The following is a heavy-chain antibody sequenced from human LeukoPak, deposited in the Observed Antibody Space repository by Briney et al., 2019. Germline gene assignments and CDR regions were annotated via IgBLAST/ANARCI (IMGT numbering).Heavy chain of an antibody. CDR3: AKEVAAPPFSSSWYYFDY. V-gene: IGHV3-30*02. D-gene: IGHD6-13*01. CDR1: GFTFSDYA. Sequence: PGRSLRLSCAASGFTFSDYAMHWVRQAPGKGLEWVAFIRYDGSNKYYADSVKGRFTISRDNSKNTLYLQTNSLRAEDTAVYYCAKEVAAPPFSSSWYYFDYWGQGTLVTVSS. J-gene: IGHJ4*02. CDR2: IRYDGSNK.